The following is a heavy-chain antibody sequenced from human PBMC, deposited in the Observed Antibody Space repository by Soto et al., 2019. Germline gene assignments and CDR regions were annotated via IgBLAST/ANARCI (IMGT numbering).Heavy chain of an antibody. CDR1: GFTFRNHA. Sequence: GGSLRLSCAASGFTFRNHAMSWVRQAPGKGLEWVSGISGSGFSTYYADSVKGRFTISRDNSKNTLYLQMNGLRAEDKAVYYCASRNYESNTDYYFYYFDYWGQGTLVTVS. J-gene: IGHJ4*02. D-gene: IGHD3-9*01. CDR2: ISGSGFST. CDR3: ASRNYESNTDYYFYYFDY. V-gene: IGHV3-23*01.